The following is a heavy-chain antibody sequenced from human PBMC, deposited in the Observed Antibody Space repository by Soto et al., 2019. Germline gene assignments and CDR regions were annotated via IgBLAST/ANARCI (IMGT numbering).Heavy chain of an antibody. Sequence: GGSLRLSCAASGFTFSSYAMSWVRQAPGKGLEWVSAISGSGGSTYYADSVKGRFTISRDNSKNTLYLQMNSLRAEDTAVYYCTTDSYFTLKLVSFDYWGLGTLVTVSS. CDR1: GFTFSSYA. V-gene: IGHV3-23*01. D-gene: IGHD3-22*01. J-gene: IGHJ4*01. CDR2: ISGSGGST. CDR3: TTDSYFTLKLVSFDY.